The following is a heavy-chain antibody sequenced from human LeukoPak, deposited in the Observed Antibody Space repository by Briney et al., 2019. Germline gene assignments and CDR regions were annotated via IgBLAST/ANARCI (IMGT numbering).Heavy chain of an antibody. CDR2: ISSTSIYT. CDR3: AREAGYSSSWYSDY. CDR1: GFTFSDYY. D-gene: IGHD6-13*01. J-gene: IGHJ4*02. V-gene: IGHV3-11*05. Sequence: GGSLRLSCAASGFTFSDYYMSWIRQAPGKGLEWVADISSTSIYTNYADSVKGRFTISRENSKNSLYLQMNSLRAEDTAVYYCAREAGYSSSWYSDYWGQGTLVTVSS.